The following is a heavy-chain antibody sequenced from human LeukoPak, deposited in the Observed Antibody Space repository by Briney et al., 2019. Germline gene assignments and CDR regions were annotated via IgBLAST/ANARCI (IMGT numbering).Heavy chain of an antibody. CDR2: IYSGGST. J-gene: IGHJ4*02. Sequence: TGGSLRLSYAASWFTVKSNYISCVRQAPGKGLEWVSVIYSGGSTYYADSVKGRFTISRDNSKNTLYLQMNSLRAEDMALYYCAYRILGRGVITLDYWGQGTLVTVSS. D-gene: IGHD3-10*01. CDR1: WFTVKSNY. CDR3: AYRILGRGVITLDY. V-gene: IGHV3-53*01.